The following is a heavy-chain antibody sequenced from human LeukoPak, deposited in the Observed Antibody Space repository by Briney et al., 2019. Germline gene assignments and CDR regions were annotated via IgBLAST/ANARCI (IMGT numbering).Heavy chain of an antibody. Sequence: SETLSLTCTVSGGSISTSYYWGWIRQPPGKGLEWIGSIYYSGSTYYNPSLKSRVTISVDTSKNQFSLKLTSVTAADTAVYYCARVRRRYYYYYYMDVWGKGTTVTVSS. CDR1: GGSISTSYY. CDR3: ARVRRRYYYYYYMDV. CDR2: IYYSGST. J-gene: IGHJ6*03. V-gene: IGHV4-39*07.